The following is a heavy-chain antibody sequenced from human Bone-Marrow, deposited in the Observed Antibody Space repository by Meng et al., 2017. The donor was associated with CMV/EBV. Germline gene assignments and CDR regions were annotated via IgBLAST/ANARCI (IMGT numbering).Heavy chain of an antibody. J-gene: IGHJ6*02. CDR1: GFTFSSYA. CDR3: ARDQVIVVVPAAMSPYYYYGMDV. CDR2: ISYDGSNK. V-gene: IGHV3-30-3*01. Sequence: GGSLRLSCAASGFTFSSYAMPWVRQAPGKGLEWVAVISYDGSNKYYADSVKGRFTISRDNAKNSLYLQMNSLRAEDTAVYYCARDQVIVVVPAAMSPYYYYGMDVWGQGTTVTVSS. D-gene: IGHD2-2*01.